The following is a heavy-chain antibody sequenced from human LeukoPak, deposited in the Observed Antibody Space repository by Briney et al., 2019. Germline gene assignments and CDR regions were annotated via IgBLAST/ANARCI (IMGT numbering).Heavy chain of an antibody. CDR1: GFIFSSYG. D-gene: IGHD3-9*01. V-gene: IGHV3-30*18. Sequence: GRSLRLSCAASGFIFSSYGMHWVRQAPGKGLEWVAVISYDGSNKYYADSVKGRFTISRDNSKNTLYLQMNSLRAEDTAVYYRAKDANILTGYFDYWGQGTLVTVSS. CDR3: AKDANILTGYFDY. CDR2: ISYDGSNK. J-gene: IGHJ4*02.